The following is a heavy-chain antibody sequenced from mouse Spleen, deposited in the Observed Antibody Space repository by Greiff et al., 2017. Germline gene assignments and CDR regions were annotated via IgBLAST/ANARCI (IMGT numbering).Heavy chain of an antibody. V-gene: IGHV5-16*01. CDR2: INYDGSST. J-gene: IGHJ4*01. CDR1: GFTFSDYY. Sequence: EVKVVESEGGLVQPGSSMKLSCTASGFTFSDYYMAWVRQVPEKGLEWVANINYDGSSTYYLDSLKSRFIISRDNAKNILYLQMSSLKSEDTATYYCARDGDGNYDAMDYWGQGTSVTVSS. D-gene: IGHD2-1*01. CDR3: ARDGDGNYDAMDY.